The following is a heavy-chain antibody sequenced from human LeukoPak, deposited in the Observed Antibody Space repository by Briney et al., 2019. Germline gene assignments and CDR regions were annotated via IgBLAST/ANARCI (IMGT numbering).Heavy chain of an antibody. D-gene: IGHD1-26*01. CDR3: ARWEPPFDY. CDR1: GFSFSTYT. CDR2: ISSNSSYI. J-gene: IGHJ4*02. Sequence: GGSLRLSCAASGFSFSTYTMNWVRQAPGKGLEWVSSISSNSSYIYYGDSVKGRFTISRDNAKNSVYLQMNGLRAGDTAVHYCARWEPPFDYWGQGTLVTVSS. V-gene: IGHV3-21*01.